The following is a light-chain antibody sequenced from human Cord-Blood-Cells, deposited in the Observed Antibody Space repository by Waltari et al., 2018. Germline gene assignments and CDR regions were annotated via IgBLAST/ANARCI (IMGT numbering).Light chain of an antibody. CDR3: CSYAGSSTFDWV. CDR1: SSDVGSYNI. CDR2: EGS. J-gene: IGLJ3*02. Sequence: QSALTQPASVSGSPGQSITISCTGTSSDVGSYNIVSWYQQHPGKAPKLMIYEGSKRPSGVSNRFSGSKSGNTAALTISGLQAEDEADYYCCSYAGSSTFDWVFGGGTKLTVL. V-gene: IGLV2-23*03.